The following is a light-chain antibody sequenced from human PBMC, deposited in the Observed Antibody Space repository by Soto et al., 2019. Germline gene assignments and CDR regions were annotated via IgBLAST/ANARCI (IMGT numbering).Light chain of an antibody. CDR1: QSVSSSY. Sequence: EIVLTQSPGTLSLSPGERATLSCRTSQSVSSSYVAWYQQKPGQAPRVLIFDASYRATGIPGRFSGSGSGTDFTLTISSLEPEDFAVYYCQQRSSWPATFGPGTKVDIK. V-gene: IGKV3D-20*02. CDR2: DAS. CDR3: QQRSSWPAT. J-gene: IGKJ3*01.